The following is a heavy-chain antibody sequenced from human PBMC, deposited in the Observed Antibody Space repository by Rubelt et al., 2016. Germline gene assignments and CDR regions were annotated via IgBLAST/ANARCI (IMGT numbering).Heavy chain of an antibody. CDR1: GFTFSSYD. CDR2: ISYDGSNK. V-gene: IGHV3-30*03. Sequence: GFTFSSYDMHWVRQAPGKGLEWVALISYDGSNKYYADSVKGRFTISRDKSKNTLYLQMNSLRAEDTAVYYCAGPPTGTVAGTAPHPRYYYGMDVWGQGTTVTVSS. J-gene: IGHJ6*02. CDR3: AGPPTGTVAGTAPHPRYYYGMDV. D-gene: IGHD6-19*01.